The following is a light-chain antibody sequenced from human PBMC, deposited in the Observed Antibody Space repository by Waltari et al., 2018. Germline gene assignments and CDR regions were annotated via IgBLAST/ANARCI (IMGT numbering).Light chain of an antibody. J-gene: IGLJ2*01. V-gene: IGLV3-19*01. CDR3: SSRDNSYNHLVV. Sequence: SSELTQDPAVSVALGQTVRITCLGDSLGSYYAAWYQQKTGQAPLLVFYGRNNRPSGIPDRFSGSNSGSTASLTITGALAEDEADYYCSSRDNSYNHLVVFGGGTKLTVL. CDR1: SLGSYY. CDR2: GRN.